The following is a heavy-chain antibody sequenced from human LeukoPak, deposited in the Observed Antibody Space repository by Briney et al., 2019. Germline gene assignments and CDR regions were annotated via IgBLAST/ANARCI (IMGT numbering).Heavy chain of an antibody. CDR2: INPSGGST. J-gene: IGHJ6*02. V-gene: IGHV1-46*01. CDR1: GYTFSSYY. CDR3: ARDTLRFLEWLSTPYYYYCMDV. D-gene: IGHD3-3*01. Sequence: ASVKVSCKASGYTFSSYYMHWVRQAPGQGLEWMGIINPSGGSTSYAQKFQGRATMTRDTSTSTVYMELSSLRSEDTAVYYCARDTLRFLEWLSTPYYYYCMDVWGQGTTVTVSS.